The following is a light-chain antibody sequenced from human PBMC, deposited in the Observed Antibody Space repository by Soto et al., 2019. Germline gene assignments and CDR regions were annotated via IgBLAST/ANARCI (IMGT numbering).Light chain of an antibody. CDR1: QDISNH. J-gene: IGKJ5*01. CDR3: LLHTNFPSP. V-gene: IGKV1-17*03. Sequence: DSQMKQSPSAVSGSVGDRVTIPCRASQDISNHLVWFQQKPGKVPKRLIYDASSLQTGVPSRFSGSGSGTDVTLRISSLQPGDLATYSLLLHTNFPSPFGEGTRLEIK. CDR2: DAS.